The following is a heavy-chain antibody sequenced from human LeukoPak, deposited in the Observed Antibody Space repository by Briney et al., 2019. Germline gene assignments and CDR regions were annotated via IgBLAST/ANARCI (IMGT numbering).Heavy chain of an antibody. J-gene: IGHJ4*02. Sequence: GGSLRLSCVGSGFTFSNAWVSWVRLTPEKGLEWLGRVKSETDGGTIDHAAPVKGRFNTSRDDSSNTVFLQMSSLKIDDTAVYYCTVDRLFFQFWGQGSLVTVSS. CDR2: VKSETDGGTI. D-gene: IGHD3-3*01. V-gene: IGHV3-15*01. CDR3: TVDRLFFQF. CDR1: GFTFSNAW.